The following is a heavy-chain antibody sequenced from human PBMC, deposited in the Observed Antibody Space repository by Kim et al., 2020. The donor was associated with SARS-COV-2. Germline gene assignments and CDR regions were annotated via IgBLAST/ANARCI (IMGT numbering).Heavy chain of an antibody. CDR3: ASVYCYYYCMDV. CDR1: GGSVSSGTYY. CDR2: IYYSRST. J-gene: IGHJ6*02. V-gene: IGHV4-61*01. Sequence: SESLSLTCTVSGGSVSSGTYYWSWIRQPPGKGLEWIGYIYYSRSTNYNPSLKSLVTITVDTSKNQFSLKLSSVTAADTAVYYCASVYCYYYCMDVSGQGT.